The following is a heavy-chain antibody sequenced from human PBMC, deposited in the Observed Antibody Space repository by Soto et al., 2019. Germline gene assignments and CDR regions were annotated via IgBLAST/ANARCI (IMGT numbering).Heavy chain of an antibody. D-gene: IGHD3-3*01. V-gene: IGHV4-59*01. CDR3: ARSIYVAYYDFWSGYPPYFDY. Sequence: SETLSLTCTVSGGSISSYYWSWIRQPPGKGLEWIGYIYYSGSTNYNPSLKSRVTISVDTSKNQFSLKLSSVTAADTAVYYCARSIYVAYYDFWSGYPPYFDYWGQGTLVTVSS. CDR2: IYYSGST. CDR1: GGSISSYY. J-gene: IGHJ4*02.